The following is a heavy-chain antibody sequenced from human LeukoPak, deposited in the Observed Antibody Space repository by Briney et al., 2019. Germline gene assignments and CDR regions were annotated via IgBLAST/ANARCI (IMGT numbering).Heavy chain of an antibody. CDR2: ISSSSGHI. Sequence: GGSLRLSCAASGFTFDDYEMSWVRQAPGKGLEWVSSISSSSGHIYYADSVKGRFTISRDNAKNSLYLQMNSLRADDTAVFYCARDRGGEFDYWGQGTLVTVSS. CDR1: GFTFDDYE. J-gene: IGHJ4*02. CDR3: ARDRGGEFDY. V-gene: IGHV3-21*01. D-gene: IGHD3-16*01.